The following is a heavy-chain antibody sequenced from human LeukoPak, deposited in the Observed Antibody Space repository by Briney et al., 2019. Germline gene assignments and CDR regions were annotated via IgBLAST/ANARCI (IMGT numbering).Heavy chain of an antibody. CDR1: GGSISSNNYY. D-gene: IGHD6-6*01. V-gene: IGHV4-39*01. CDR2: IYYVGST. Sequence: KPSETLSLTCTVSGGSISSNNYYWGWIRQPPGKGLEWIGSIYYVGSTYYNPSLKSRVTISVDTSKNQFSLKLSSVTAADTAVYYCARQASSSIGRLDYWGQGTLVTVSS. CDR3: ARQASSSIGRLDY. J-gene: IGHJ4*02.